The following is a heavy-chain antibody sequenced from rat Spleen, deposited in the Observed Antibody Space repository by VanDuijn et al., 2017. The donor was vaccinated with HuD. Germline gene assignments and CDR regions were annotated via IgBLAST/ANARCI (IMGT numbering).Heavy chain of an antibody. Sequence: VQLKESGPGLVQPSQTSPLTCTVSGFSLTRNHVTWVRQAPKKGLEWVATISFDGSTTHYRDSVKGRFTIFRDNAKNTLYLQMDSLRSEDTATYYCVQPLAYWGQGTLVTVSS. J-gene: IGHJ3*01. CDR2: ISFDGSTT. D-gene: IGHD3-1*01. CDR3: VQPLAY. CDR1: GFSLTRNH. V-gene: IGHV5-7*01.